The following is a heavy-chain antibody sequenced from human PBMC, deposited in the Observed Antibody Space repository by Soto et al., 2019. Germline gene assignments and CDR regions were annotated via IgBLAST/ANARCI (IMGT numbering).Heavy chain of an antibody. J-gene: IGHJ6*01. V-gene: IGHV1-69*06. CDR2: IIPIFGTA. CDR1: GGTFSSYA. D-gene: IGHD1-26*01. CDR3: ETHDRPVKPQGGSHYGDYHYCGTDV. Sequence: QVQLVQSGAEVKKPGSSVKVSCKASGGTFSSYAISWVRQAPGQGLEWMGGIIPIFGTANYAQKFQGRVTITADKSKSTVYMELRSLRSEDTAVDYCETHDRPVKPQGGSHYGDYHYCGTDVWGQGTTVTVSS.